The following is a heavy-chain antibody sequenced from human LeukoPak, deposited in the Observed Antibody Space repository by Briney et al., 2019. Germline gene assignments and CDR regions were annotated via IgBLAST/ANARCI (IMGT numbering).Heavy chain of an antibody. D-gene: IGHD1-26*01. CDR3: ATVYTAWELLPGAFDI. CDR1: GYTLTELS. J-gene: IGHJ3*02. V-gene: IGHV1-24*01. Sequence: ASVKVSCKVSGYTLTELSMHWVRQAPGKGLEWMGGFDPEDGETNYAQKFQGRVTMTEDTSTDTAYMELSSLRSEDTAVYYCATVYTAWELLPGAFDIWGQGTMVTVSS. CDR2: FDPEDGET.